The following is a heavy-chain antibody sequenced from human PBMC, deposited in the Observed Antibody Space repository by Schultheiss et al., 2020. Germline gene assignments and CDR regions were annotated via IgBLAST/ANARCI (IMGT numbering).Heavy chain of an antibody. CDR1: GYTFTGYY. CDR3: AAVGRQQLESYYYYYMDV. CDR2: IIPILGIA. Sequence: ASVKVSCKASGYTFTGYYLHWVRQAPGQGLEWMGRIIPILGIANYAQKFQGRVTITRDMSTSTAYMELSSLRSEDTAVYYCAAVGRQQLESYYYYYMDVWGKGTTVTVSS. V-gene: IGHV1-2*02. J-gene: IGHJ6*03. D-gene: IGHD6-13*01.